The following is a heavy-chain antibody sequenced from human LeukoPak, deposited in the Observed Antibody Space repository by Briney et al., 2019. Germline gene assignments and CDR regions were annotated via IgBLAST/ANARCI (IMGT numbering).Heavy chain of an antibody. Sequence: GGSLRLSCAASGSTFSSYAMSWVRQAPGKGLEWVSGISGSGGSTYYADSVKGRFTISRDNSKNTLYLQMNSLRAGDTAVYYCAKCSDGTCYSSLDYWGQGTLVTVSS. CDR2: ISGSGGST. D-gene: IGHD2-15*01. V-gene: IGHV3-23*01. CDR1: GSTFSSYA. CDR3: AKCSDGTCYSSLDY. J-gene: IGHJ4*02.